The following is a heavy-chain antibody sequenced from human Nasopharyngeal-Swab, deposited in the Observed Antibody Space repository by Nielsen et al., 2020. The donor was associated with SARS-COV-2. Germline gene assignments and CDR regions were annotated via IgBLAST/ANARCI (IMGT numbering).Heavy chain of an antibody. D-gene: IGHD3-10*01. CDR2: INHSGST. J-gene: IGHJ4*02. CDR3: ARHVAMVRGVISFDY. V-gene: IGHV4-34*01. CDR1: GGSFSGYY. Sequence: SETLSLTCAVYGGSFSGYYWSWIRQPPGKGLEWIGEINHSGSTNYNPSLKSRVTISVDTSKNQFSLKLSSVTAADTAVYYCARHVAMVRGVISFDYWGQGTLVTVSS.